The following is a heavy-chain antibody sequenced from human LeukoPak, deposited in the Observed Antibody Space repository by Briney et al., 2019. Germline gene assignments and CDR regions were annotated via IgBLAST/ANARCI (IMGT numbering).Heavy chain of an antibody. CDR1: GFTFNSYS. D-gene: IGHD2-2*01. J-gene: IGHJ4*02. CDR2: IRGKAYGETP. V-gene: IGHV3-49*04. Sequence: GGSLRLSCAASGFTFNSYSMNWVRQAPGQGLEWVGYIRGKAYGETPEYAASVKGRFTISRDDSNTIAYLQMNSLKTEDTAVYYCTASDHLYCSSTGCHIDYWGQGTLVTVSS. CDR3: TASDHLYCSSTGCHIDY.